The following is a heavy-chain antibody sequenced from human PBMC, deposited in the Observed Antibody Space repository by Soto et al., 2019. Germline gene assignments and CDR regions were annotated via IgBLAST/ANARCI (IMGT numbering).Heavy chain of an antibody. CDR1: GFTFSSYA. V-gene: IGHV3-23*01. CDR2: ISGSGGST. CDR3: ARDRTHYDFWSGYYTPHYYYGMDV. J-gene: IGHJ6*02. Sequence: EVQLLESGGGLVQPGGSLRLSCAASGFTFSSYAMSWVRQAPGKGLEWVSAISGSGGSTYYADSVKGRFTISRDNSKNTLYLQMNSLRAEDTAVYYCARDRTHYDFWSGYYTPHYYYGMDVWGQGTTVTVSS. D-gene: IGHD3-3*01.